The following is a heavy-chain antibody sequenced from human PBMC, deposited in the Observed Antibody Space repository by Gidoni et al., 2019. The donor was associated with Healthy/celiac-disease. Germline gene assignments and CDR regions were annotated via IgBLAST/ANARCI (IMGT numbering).Heavy chain of an antibody. V-gene: IGHV4-39*01. CDR3: APHGYNWNFFDY. CDR2: IYYSWST. CDR1: GGYTSSSRSY. D-gene: IGHD1-20*01. J-gene: IGHJ4*02. Sequence: QLQLQESGPGLVKPSETLSLTCTVPGGYTSSSRSYWGWIRQPPGKGLAWIGSIYYSWSTSYNLSLKSRVTISVDTSKNQFSLKLSSVTAADTAVYYCAPHGYNWNFFDYWGQGTLVTVSS.